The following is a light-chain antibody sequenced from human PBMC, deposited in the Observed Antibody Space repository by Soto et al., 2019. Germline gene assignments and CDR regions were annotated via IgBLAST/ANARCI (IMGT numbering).Light chain of an antibody. J-gene: IGLJ2*01. V-gene: IGLV1-51*01. Sequence: HSVLTQPPSVSAAPGQKVTISCSGSSSNIGVNRLAWYQQVPGTAPKVVIYDNNQSPSGIPDRFSGSKSGTSATLGITELQSGDEADYYCGAWDFRLAAGVFGGGTKLTVL. CDR3: GAWDFRLAAGV. CDR1: SSNIGVNR. CDR2: DNN.